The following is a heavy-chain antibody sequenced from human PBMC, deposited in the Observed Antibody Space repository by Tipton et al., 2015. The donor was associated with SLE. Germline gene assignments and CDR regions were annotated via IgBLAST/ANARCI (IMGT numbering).Heavy chain of an antibody. CDR1: GGSISSGGYY. CDR3: PISYHYSTGLHWFDP. D-gene: IGHD3-22*01. V-gene: IGHV4-31*03. CDR2: TYYSGSP. Sequence: TLSLTCNVSGGSISSGGYYWSWIRQHPGKGLEWIGYTYYSGSPYYNPSLKSRVTISSDMSKNQFSLRLSSVTAADTAVYYCPISYHYSTGLHWFDPWGQGTLVTVSS. J-gene: IGHJ5*02.